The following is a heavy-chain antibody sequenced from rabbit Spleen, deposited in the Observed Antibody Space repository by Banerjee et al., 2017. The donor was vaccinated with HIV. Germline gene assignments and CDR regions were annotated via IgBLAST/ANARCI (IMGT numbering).Heavy chain of an antibody. D-gene: IGHD2-1*01. CDR2: IDAGNSGST. CDR1: GFSFSSNYY. Sequence: QSLEESGGDLVKPGTSLTLTCKASGFSFSSNYYICWVRQAPEKGLEWIACIDAGNSGSTYYASWAKGRFLISKTSSTTVTLQMTGLTAADTATYFCAIATMTLVITDLWGPGTLVTVS. V-gene: IGHV1S40*01. J-gene: IGHJ4*01. CDR3: AIATMTLVITDL.